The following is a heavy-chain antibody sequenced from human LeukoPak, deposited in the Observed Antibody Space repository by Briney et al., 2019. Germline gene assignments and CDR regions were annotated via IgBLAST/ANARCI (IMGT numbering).Heavy chain of an antibody. V-gene: IGHV1-2*02. CDR2: IDPNSGGT. J-gene: IGHJ4*02. D-gene: IGHD6-13*01. CDR3: ARGANLLGIAAAGVFDY. Sequence: ASVKVSCKASGYTFTGYYTHWVRQAPGQGLEWMGWIDPNSGGTNYAQKFQGRVTMTRDTSISTAYMELSRLRSDDTAVYYCARGANLLGIAAAGVFDYWGQGTLVTVSS. CDR1: GYTFTGYY.